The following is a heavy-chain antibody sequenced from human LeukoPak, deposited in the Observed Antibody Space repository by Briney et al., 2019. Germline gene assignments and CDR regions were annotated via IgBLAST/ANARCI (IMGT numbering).Heavy chain of an antibody. CDR3: ARSAGATTFYCFDY. Sequence: SGGSLRLSCAASGFTFSSYSMNWVRQAPGKGLEWVSSISSSSSYIYYADSVKGRFTISRDNAKNSLYLQMNSLRAEGTAVYYCARSAGATTFYCFDYWGQGTLVAVSS. CDR1: GFTFSSYS. D-gene: IGHD1-26*01. V-gene: IGHV3-21*01. CDR2: ISSSSSYI. J-gene: IGHJ4*02.